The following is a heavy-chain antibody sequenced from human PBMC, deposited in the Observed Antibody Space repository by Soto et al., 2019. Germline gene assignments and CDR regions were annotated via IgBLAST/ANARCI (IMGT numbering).Heavy chain of an antibody. V-gene: IGHV3-74*01. CDR3: ARADLDYHFWSGYVSYYYYYMDV. CDR2: INSDGSST. CDR1: GFTFSSYW. J-gene: IGHJ6*03. D-gene: IGHD3-3*01. Sequence: GGSLRLSCAASGFTFSSYWMHWVRQAPGKGLVWVSRINSDGSSTSYADSVKGRFTISRDNAKNTLYLQMNSLRAEDTALYYCARADLDYHFWSGYVSYYYYYMDVWGKGTTVTVSS.